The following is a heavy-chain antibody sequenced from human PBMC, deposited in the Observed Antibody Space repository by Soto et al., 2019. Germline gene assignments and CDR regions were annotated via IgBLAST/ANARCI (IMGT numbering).Heavy chain of an antibody. V-gene: IGHV3-23*01. Sequence: PGGSLRLSCAASGFTFSSYAMSWVRQAPGKGLEWVSAITSGGSTYFADSVKGRFTISRDNSKNTLSLQMNSLRAEDTAVYYCAKDRFLYGSPSGGAFDIWGQGTMVTVSS. J-gene: IGHJ3*02. D-gene: IGHD3-10*01. CDR3: AKDRFLYGSPSGGAFDI. CDR1: GFTFSSYA. CDR2: ITSGGST.